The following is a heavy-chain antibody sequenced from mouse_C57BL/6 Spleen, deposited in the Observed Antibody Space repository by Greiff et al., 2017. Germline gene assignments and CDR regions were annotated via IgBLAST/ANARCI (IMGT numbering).Heavy chain of an antibody. J-gene: IGHJ2*01. CDR1: GYAFSSSW. CDR2: IYPGDGDT. D-gene: IGHD2-10*02. Sequence: QVQLKQSGPELVKPGASVKISCKASGYAFSSSWMNWVKQRPGKGLEWIGRIYPGDGDTNYNGKFKGKATLTADKSSSTAYMQLSSLTSEDSAVYFCARSGGYGNGIDYWGQGTTLTVSS. V-gene: IGHV1-82*01. CDR3: ARSGGYGNGIDY.